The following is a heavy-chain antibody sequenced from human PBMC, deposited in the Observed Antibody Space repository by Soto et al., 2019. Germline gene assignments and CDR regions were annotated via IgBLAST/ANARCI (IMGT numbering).Heavy chain of an antibody. CDR2: IYSSGST. V-gene: IGHV4-61*01. CDR3: ARDDNYFDP. J-gene: IGHJ5*02. Sequence: PSETLSLTCTVSGSSVSSSSYFWSWIRQPPGKGLEWIGYIYSSGSTNYNPSLKSRVTISLDTSKNQFSLKLNSVTAADTAVYYCARDDNYFDPWGQGTLVTVSS. CDR1: GSSVSSSSYF.